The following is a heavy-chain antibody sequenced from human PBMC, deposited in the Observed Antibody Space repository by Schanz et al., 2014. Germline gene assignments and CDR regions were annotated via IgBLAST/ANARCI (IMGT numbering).Heavy chain of an antibody. Sequence: QVQLLQSGAEVKKPGSSVKVSCKASRSTFSSYTISWVRQARGQGLEWVGRFIPILDVGNYAQKCQGRVTITADRSTSTAYMELSSLRSEDTAVYYCARGYGDSPTDFWGQGTLVTVS. D-gene: IGHD4-17*01. V-gene: IGHV1-69*09. CDR3: ARGYGDSPTDF. J-gene: IGHJ4*02. CDR2: FIPILDVG. CDR1: RSTFSSYT.